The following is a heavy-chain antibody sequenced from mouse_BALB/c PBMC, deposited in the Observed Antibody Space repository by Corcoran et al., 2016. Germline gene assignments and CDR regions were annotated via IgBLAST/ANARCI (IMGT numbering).Heavy chain of an antibody. V-gene: IGHV9-3-1*01. CDR2: INTYTGEP. CDR1: GYTFTKYG. Sequence: QIQFVQSGHELKKPGETVKISCKASGYTFTKYGMNWVEQAPGKGLKWMGWINTYTGEPTYTDDFKGRFAFSLDTYASTGYLEINNLRNEDTATYFCAREPYAMDYWGQGTSVTVS. CDR3: AREPYAMDY. J-gene: IGHJ4*01.